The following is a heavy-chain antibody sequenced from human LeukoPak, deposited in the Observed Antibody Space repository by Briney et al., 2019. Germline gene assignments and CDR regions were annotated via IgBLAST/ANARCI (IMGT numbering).Heavy chain of an antibody. CDR3: AREGGDCSSTSCYWVYYYYYGMDV. Sequence: GGSLRLSCAASGFTFSSYWMSWVRQAPGKGQDWVANIKQDGSEKYYVDSVKGRFTISRDNAKNSLYLQMNSLRAEDTAVYYCAREGGDCSSTSCYWVYYYYYGMDVWGQGTTVTVSS. J-gene: IGHJ6*02. V-gene: IGHV3-7*01. D-gene: IGHD2-2*01. CDR1: GFTFSSYW. CDR2: IKQDGSEK.